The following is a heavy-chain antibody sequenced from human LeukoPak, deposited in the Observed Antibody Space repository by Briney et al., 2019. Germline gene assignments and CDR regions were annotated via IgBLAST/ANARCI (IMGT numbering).Heavy chain of an antibody. CDR1: GASISSYY. CDR3: ARENPSGYYNRPIDY. D-gene: IGHD3-22*01. J-gene: IGHJ4*02. Sequence: SETLSLTCTVSGASISSYYWSWIRQPPGKGLEWIGDIYYSGSIKYNPSLKSRVTMSVDTSKNQFSLKLSSVTAADTAIYYCARENPSGYYNRPIDYWGQGTLVTVPS. V-gene: IGHV4-59*01. CDR2: IYYSGSI.